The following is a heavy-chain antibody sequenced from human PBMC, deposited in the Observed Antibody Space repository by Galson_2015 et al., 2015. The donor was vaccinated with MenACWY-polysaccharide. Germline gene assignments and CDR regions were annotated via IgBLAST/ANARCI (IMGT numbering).Heavy chain of an antibody. CDR3: ARVGYSGYDSRFEH. CDR1: RGSIYSYY. D-gene: IGHD5-12*01. J-gene: IGHJ4*02. Sequence: ETLSLTCPVSRGSIYSYYWSWIRQPAGKGLEWIGHISTSGSTVYNPSLKSRITLSLDVSNNQLSLNLTSVTAADTAVYYCARVGYSGYDSRFEHWGQGTLVVVSS. V-gene: IGHV4-4*07. CDR2: ISTSGST.